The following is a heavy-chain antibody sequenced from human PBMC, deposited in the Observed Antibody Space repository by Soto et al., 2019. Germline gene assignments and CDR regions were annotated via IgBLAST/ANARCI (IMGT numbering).Heavy chain of an antibody. D-gene: IGHD3-10*01. J-gene: IGHJ6*02. V-gene: IGHV3-9*01. Sequence: QPGGSLRLSCAASGFSFDDYAIHWVRQAPGKGLEWVSGINWNSGSIGYADSVKGRFTISRDNAKTSLYLQMNSLRVEDTALYYCAKDRGSGSYAANYYYYGMDVWGQGTTVTVSS. CDR3: AKDRGSGSYAANYYYYGMDV. CDR1: GFSFDDYA. CDR2: INWNSGSI.